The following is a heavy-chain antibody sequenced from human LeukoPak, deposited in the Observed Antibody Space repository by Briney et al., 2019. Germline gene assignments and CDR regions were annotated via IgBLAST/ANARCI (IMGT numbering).Heavy chain of an antibody. J-gene: IGHJ4*02. CDR1: GGSISIYY. CDR3: ARHSSGRKGLDY. CDR2: IYNSGNT. Sequence: PAETLSLTCTVSGGSISIYYWSWIRQPPGKGLEWIGYIYNSGNTNYNPSFKSRVTISEDTPKNQFSLKLSSVTAADTAVYYCARHSSGRKGLDYWGQGTLVTVSS. D-gene: IGHD1-26*01. V-gene: IGHV4-59*08.